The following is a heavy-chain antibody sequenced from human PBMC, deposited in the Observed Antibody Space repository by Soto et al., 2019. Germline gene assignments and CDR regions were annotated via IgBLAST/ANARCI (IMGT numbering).Heavy chain of an antibody. CDR2: IIPIFGTA. CDR1: GGTLSSYA. V-gene: IGHV1-69*13. Sequence: SVKVSCKASGGTLSSYAISWVRQAPGQGLEWMGGIIPIFGTANYAQKFQGRVTLTADESTSTAYMELSSLRSEDTAVYYCARVYDSSGYYYGEFDYWGQGTLVTVSS. J-gene: IGHJ4*02. CDR3: ARVYDSSGYYYGEFDY. D-gene: IGHD3-22*01.